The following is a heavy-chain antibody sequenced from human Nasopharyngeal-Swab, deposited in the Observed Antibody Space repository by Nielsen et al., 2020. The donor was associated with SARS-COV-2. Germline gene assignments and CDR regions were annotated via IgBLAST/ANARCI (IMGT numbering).Heavy chain of an antibody. J-gene: IGHJ3*02. CDR1: GGSISSGGYY. V-gene: IGHV4-31*03. Sequence: SETLSLTCTVSGGSISSGGYYWSWIRQHPGKGLEWIGYIYYSGSTYYNPSLKSRVTISVDTSKNQFSLKLSSVAAADTAVYYCARATEIEAFDIWGQGTMVTVSS. CDR2: IYYSGST. CDR3: ARATEIEAFDI. D-gene: IGHD5-24*01.